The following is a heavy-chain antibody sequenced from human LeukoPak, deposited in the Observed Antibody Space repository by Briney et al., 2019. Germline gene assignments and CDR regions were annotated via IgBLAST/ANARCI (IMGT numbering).Heavy chain of an antibody. CDR1: GYTFTSYG. J-gene: IGHJ2*01. CDR3: ARDREEFVVVVAATLDL. Sequence: ASVKVSCKASGYTFTSYGISWVRQAPGQGLEWMGWISAYNGNANYAQKLQGRVTMTTDASTSTAHMELRSLRSDDTAVYYCARDREEFVVVVAATLDLWGRGTLVTVSS. CDR2: ISAYNGNA. V-gene: IGHV1-18*01. D-gene: IGHD2-15*01.